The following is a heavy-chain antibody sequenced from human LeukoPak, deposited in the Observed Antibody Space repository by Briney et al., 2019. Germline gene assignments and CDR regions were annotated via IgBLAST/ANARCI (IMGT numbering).Heavy chain of an antibody. D-gene: IGHD3-22*01. V-gene: IGHV3-23*01. Sequence: GGSLRLSCAASGFTVTSNDINWVRQAPGKGLEWVSSISGDGADYAGSVKGRFTISRDNSKNTAWLQMYSLRAEDTAVYYCARGDGRGWLVDYWGQGTLVTVSS. CDR2: ISGDGA. CDR1: GFTVTSND. J-gene: IGHJ4*02. CDR3: ARGDGRGWLVDY.